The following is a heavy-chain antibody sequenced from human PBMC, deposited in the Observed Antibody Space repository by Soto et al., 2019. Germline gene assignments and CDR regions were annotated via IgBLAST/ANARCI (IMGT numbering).Heavy chain of an antibody. CDR1: GYTFTSYG. V-gene: IGHV1-18*01. Sequence: ASVKVSCKASGYTFTSYGISWVRQAPGQGLEWMGWISAYNGNTNYAQKLQGRVTMTTDTSTSTAYMELRSLRSDDTAVYYCARDIDDFWSGYTTRAFDIWGQGTMVTVSS. CDR2: ISAYNGNT. CDR3: ARDIDDFWSGYTTRAFDI. D-gene: IGHD3-3*01. J-gene: IGHJ3*02.